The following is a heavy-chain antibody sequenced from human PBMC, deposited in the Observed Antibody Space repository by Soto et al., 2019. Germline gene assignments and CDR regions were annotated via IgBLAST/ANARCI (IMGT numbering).Heavy chain of an antibody. CDR2: IIPIFGTA. V-gene: IGHV1-69*06. D-gene: IGHD1-26*01. Sequence: QVQLVQSGAEVKKPGSSVKVSCXXXXXXXSSYAISWVRQAPGQGLEWMGGIIPIFGTANYAQKFQGRVTITADKSTSTAYMELSSLRSEDTAVYYCAREGGVGAVDYWGQGTLVTVSS. CDR3: AREGGVGAVDY. J-gene: IGHJ4*02. CDR1: XXXXSSYA.